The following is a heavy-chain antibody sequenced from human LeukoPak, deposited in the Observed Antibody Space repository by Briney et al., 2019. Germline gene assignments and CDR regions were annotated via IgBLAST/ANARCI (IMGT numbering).Heavy chain of an antibody. CDR3: ARRRGVVVPAARGGRSYYFDY. V-gene: IGHV4-39*01. CDR2: IYFSGST. D-gene: IGHD2-2*01. Sequence: SQTLSLTCTVSGGSISSSGYYWGWIRQPPGKGLEWIGSIYFSGSTYYNPSLKSRVTISVDTSKNQFSLKLSSVTAADTAVYYCARRRGVVVPAARGGRSYYFDYWGQGTLVTVSS. J-gene: IGHJ4*02. CDR1: GGSISSSGYY.